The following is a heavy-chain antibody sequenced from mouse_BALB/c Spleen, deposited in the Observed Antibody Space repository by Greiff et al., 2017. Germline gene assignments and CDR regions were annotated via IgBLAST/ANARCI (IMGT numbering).Heavy chain of an antibody. CDR2: IDPETGGT. CDR3: TRTYMSTTDFDY. CDR1: GYTFTDYE. Sequence: QVQLQQSGAELVRPGASVTLSCKASGYTFTDYEMHWVKQTPVHGLEWIGAIDPETGGTAYNQKFKGKATLTADKSTSTAYMELRSLKSEDSAVYYCTRTYMSTTDFDYWGQGTTLTVSS. J-gene: IGHJ2*01. D-gene: IGHD2-4*01. V-gene: IGHV1-15*01.